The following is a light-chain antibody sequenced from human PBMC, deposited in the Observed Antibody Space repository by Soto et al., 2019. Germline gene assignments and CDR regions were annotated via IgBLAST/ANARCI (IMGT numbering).Light chain of an antibody. Sequence: QSVLTQPASVSGSPGQSITISCTGTSSDVGAYNYVSWYQQHPGKAPKLMIYDVSNRPSGVSNRFSGSKSGNTASLTISGLQAGDEADYYCNSYPGTSTYVCGTGTKVTVL. V-gene: IGLV2-14*01. CDR3: NSYPGTSTYV. J-gene: IGLJ1*01. CDR1: SSDVGAYNY. CDR2: DVS.